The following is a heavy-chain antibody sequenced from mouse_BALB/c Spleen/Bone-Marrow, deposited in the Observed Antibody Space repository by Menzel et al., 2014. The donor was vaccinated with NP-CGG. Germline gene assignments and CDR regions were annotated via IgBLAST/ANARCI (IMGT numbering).Heavy chain of an antibody. J-gene: IGHJ3*01. D-gene: IGHD1-1*01. V-gene: IGHV1-82*01. CDR3: ARSGSSWFAY. CDR1: GYAFSSSW. Sequence: QVQLKESGPELVKPGASVKISCKASGYAFSSSWMNWVKQRPGQGLEWIGRIYPGDGDTNYNGKFKGKVTLTADKSSSTAYMQLSSLTSVDSAVYFCARSGSSWFAYWGQGTLVTVSA. CDR2: IYPGDGDT.